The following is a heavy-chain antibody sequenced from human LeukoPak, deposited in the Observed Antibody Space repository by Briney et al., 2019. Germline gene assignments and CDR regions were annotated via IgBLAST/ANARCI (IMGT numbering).Heavy chain of an antibody. CDR1: GFTFSSYA. D-gene: IGHD2-2*01. Sequence: PGGSLRLSCAASGFTFSSYAMSWVRQAPGKGLEWVSVIYSGGSTYYADSVKGRFTISRDNSKNTLYLQMNSLRAEDTAVYYCARVSHPVPAAILNGAFGIWGQGTMVTVSS. V-gene: IGHV3-66*01. J-gene: IGHJ3*02. CDR2: IYSGGST. CDR3: ARVSHPVPAAILNGAFGI.